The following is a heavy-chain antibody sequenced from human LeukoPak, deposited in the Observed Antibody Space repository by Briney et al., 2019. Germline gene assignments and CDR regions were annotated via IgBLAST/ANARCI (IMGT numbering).Heavy chain of an antibody. CDR2: IYYSGST. J-gene: IGHJ4*02. V-gene: IGHV4-61*01. Sequence: SETLSLTCTVSGGSVSSGSYYWSWIRQPPGKGLEWIGYIYYSGSTNYNPSLKSRVTISVDTSKSQFSLKLSSVTAVDTAVYYCARDYCSGGSCYVGYWGQGTLVTVSS. CDR1: GGSVSSGSYY. D-gene: IGHD2-15*01. CDR3: ARDYCSGGSCYVGY.